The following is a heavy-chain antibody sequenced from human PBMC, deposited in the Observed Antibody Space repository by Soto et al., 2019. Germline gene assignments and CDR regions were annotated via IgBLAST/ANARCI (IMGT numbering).Heavy chain of an antibody. Sequence: ASVKVSSTASGYTFSTYYMHWVRQAPGQGYEWMGIINPSGGSTTYAQKFQGRVTMTRDTSTTTVYMELSSLKSEDTAVYYCARYDYNGYYFDYWGQGTLVTV. CDR1: GYTFSTYY. D-gene: IGHD4-4*01. CDR2: INPSGGST. J-gene: IGHJ4*02. V-gene: IGHV1-46*01. CDR3: ARYDYNGYYFDY.